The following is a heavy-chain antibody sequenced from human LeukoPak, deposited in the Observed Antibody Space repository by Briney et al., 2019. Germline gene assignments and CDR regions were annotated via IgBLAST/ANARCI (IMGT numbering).Heavy chain of an antibody. J-gene: IGHJ5*02. CDR1: SGSISTSNYY. D-gene: IGHD3-10*01. CDR3: ARGGGWFDP. V-gene: IGHV4-39*07. CDR2: IFYTGST. Sequence: SETLSLTCTVSSGSISTSNYYWGWVRQPPGKALEWIGNIFYTGSTYYSPSLKSRVTISLDTSKNQFSLKLSSVTAADTAVYYCARGGGWFDPWGQGTLVTVSS.